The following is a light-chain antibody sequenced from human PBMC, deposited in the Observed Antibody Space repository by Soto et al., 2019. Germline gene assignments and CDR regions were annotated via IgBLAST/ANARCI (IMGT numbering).Light chain of an antibody. Sequence: SYELTQPPSVSVAPGKTARITCGGNNIGSKSVHWYQQKPGQAPVLVIYYDSDRPSGIPERFSGSNSGNTATLTISRVEDGDEADYYCQVWDSSSDHPVVFGGGTQLTVL. V-gene: IGLV3-21*04. CDR2: YDS. J-gene: IGLJ2*01. CDR3: QVWDSSSDHPVV. CDR1: NIGSKS.